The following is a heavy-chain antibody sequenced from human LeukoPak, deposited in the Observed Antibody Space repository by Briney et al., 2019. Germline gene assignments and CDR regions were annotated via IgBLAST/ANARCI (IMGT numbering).Heavy chain of an antibody. J-gene: IGHJ4*02. CDR3: ARATYGSGSGGLDY. CDR1: GVTFSSYS. CDR2: ISSSSSTI. Sequence: GGSLRLSCAASGVTFSSYSMNWGRQGPGEGLEWVSYISSSSSTIYYADSVKGRFTISRDNANHTLYPQMTSLRAEDTAVYYCARATYGSGSGGLDYWGQGTLVTVSS. D-gene: IGHD3-10*01. V-gene: IGHV3-48*01.